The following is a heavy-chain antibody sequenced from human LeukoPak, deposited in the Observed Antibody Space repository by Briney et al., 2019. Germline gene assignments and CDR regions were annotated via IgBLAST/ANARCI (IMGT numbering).Heavy chain of an antibody. V-gene: IGHV4-39*01. Sequence: PSETLSLTCTVSGGSISSSSYYWGWIRQPPGKGLEWIGSMYYSGSTYYNPSLKSRVTISVDRSKNQFSLKLSSVTAADTAVYYCARPVDYCYDSSGYYYGYYFDYWGQGTLVTVSS. CDR2: MYYSGST. CDR3: ARPVDYCYDSSGYYYGYYFDY. J-gene: IGHJ4*02. D-gene: IGHD3-22*01. CDR1: GGSISSSSYY.